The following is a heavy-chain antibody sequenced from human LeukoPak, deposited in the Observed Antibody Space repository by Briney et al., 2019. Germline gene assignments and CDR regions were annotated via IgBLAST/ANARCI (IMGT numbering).Heavy chain of an antibody. J-gene: IGHJ5*02. CDR3: ARVVWVGEKAAGNLNWFHP. V-gene: IGHV1-69*04. CDR1: GGTFSSYA. D-gene: IGHD6-13*01. CDR2: IIPILGIA. Sequence: GASVKVYCKATGGTFSSYANSWVRQAPGQGLDCMGRIIPILGIANYAQKFQGRVTITADKSTSTAYMELSSLRSEDTAVYYCARVVWVGEKAAGNLNWFHPWGQGTLVTVSS.